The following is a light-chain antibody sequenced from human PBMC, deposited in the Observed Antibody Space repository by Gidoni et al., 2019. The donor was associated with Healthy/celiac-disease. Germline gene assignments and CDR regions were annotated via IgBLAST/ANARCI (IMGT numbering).Light chain of an antibody. J-gene: IGKJ2*01. CDR2: GAS. V-gene: IGKV3-20*01. CDR1: QSVSSSY. Sequence: EIVLTQSPGTLSLSPGERATLSCRASQSVSSSYLAWYQQKPGQAPRLLIYGASSRATGIPDRLSGSGSGTAFTLTISRLEPEDFAVYYCQQYGSSPMYTFGQWTQLEIK. CDR3: QQYGSSPMYT.